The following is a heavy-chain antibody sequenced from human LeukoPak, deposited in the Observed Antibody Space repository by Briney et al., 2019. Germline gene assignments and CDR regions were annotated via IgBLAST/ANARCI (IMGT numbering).Heavy chain of an antibody. CDR2: TYYRSKWYN. CDR3: ARTSGWYGYFNY. J-gene: IGHJ4*02. Sequence: PSQTLSLTCAISGDSVSSNSAAWNWIRQSPSRGLEWLGRTYYRSKWYNDYAVSVKSRITINPDTSKNQFSLQLSSVTAADTAVYYCARTSGWYGYFNYWGQGTLVTVSS. D-gene: IGHD6-19*01. CDR1: GDSVSSNSAA. V-gene: IGHV6-1*01.